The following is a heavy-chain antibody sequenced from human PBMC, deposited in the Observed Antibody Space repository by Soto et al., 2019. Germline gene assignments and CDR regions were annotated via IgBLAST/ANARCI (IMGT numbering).Heavy chain of an antibody. Sequence: ASGQVSCKASAHTFIGYYIYRVRQPPGQGLEWMRWINPNSGGTNSAQKFQGRVTMTRDTSISTAYMELSRLRSGATAIYYCARIAIVGRSGWFDPWGQGTEVTVSP. D-gene: IGHD2-21*01. CDR3: ARIAIVGRSGWFDP. CDR2: INPNSGGT. J-gene: IGHJ5*02. V-gene: IGHV1-2*02. CDR1: AHTFIGYY.